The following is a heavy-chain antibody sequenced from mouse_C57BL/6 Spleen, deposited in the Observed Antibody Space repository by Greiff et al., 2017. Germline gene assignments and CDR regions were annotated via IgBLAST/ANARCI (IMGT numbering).Heavy chain of an antibody. V-gene: IGHV1-53*01. CDR2: INPSNGGT. CDR1: GYTFTSYW. J-gene: IGHJ2*01. Sequence: QVQLQQPGTELVKPGASVKLSCKASGYTFTSYWMHWVKQRPGQGLEWIGNINPSNGGTNYNEKFESKATLTVDKSSNTAYMQLSSLTSEDSAVCYGARGRGLLRHFGYWGQGTTLTVSS. CDR3: ARGRGLLRHFGY. D-gene: IGHD2-3*01.